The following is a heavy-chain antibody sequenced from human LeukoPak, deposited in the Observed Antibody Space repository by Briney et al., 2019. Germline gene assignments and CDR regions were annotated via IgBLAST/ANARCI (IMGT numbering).Heavy chain of an antibody. CDR2: ISNDGKNK. V-gene: IGHV3-30*04. D-gene: IGHD3-10*02. CDR3: ARGRYYGRGDYFDY. J-gene: IGHJ4*02. CDR1: GFAFSSYD. Sequence: GRSLRLSCAASGFAFSSYDMNWVRQAPGKGLEWVASISNDGKNKYYADSVKGRFTISRDNSENTLYLQMNSLRAEGTAVYYCARGRYYGRGDYFDYWGQGTLVTVSS.